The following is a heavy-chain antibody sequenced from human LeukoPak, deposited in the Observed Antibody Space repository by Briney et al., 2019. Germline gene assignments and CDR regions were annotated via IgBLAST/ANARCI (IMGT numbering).Heavy chain of an antibody. V-gene: IGHV4-30-2*01. J-gene: IGHJ5*02. CDR1: GGSISSGGYS. CDR3: TRGGGDYYGSGRINWFDP. D-gene: IGHD3-10*01. CDR2: IYHSGST. Sequence: SQTLSLTCAVSGGSISSGGYSWSWIRQPPGKGLEWIGYIYHSGSTYYNPSLKSRVTISVDRSKNQFSLKLSSVTAADTAVYYCTRGGGDYYGSGRINWFDPWGQGTLVTVSS.